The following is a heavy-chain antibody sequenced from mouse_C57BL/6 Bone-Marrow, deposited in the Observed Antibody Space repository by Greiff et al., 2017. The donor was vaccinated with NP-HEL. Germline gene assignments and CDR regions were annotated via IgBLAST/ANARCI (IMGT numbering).Heavy chain of an antibody. Sequence: VQLQHPAAELVNPGASVKLSCKASGYTFTSYWLHWVKQRPGQGLEWIGMIHPNSGSTNYNEKFKSKATLPVAKSSSTAYMQLSSLTSDDSAVYYCAKHYYGSREAMDYWGQGTLVTVSS. V-gene: IGHV1-64*01. J-gene: IGHJ4*01. CDR2: IHPNSGST. CDR3: AKHYYGSREAMDY. CDR1: GYTFTSYW. D-gene: IGHD1-1*01.